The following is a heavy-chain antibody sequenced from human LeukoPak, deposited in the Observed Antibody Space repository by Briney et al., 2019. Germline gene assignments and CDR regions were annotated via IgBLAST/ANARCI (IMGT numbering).Heavy chain of an antibody. J-gene: IGHJ5*02. V-gene: IGHV1-24*01. CDR3: AAVSGHYTLLDA. D-gene: IGHD1-26*01. CDR1: GYTLNDIS. CDR2: VDPDDGQR. Sequence: ASVKVSCKISGYTLNDISMHWVRQPPGKGLEWMGGVDPDDGQRVYAQNFQGRVTMTEDTSTNTAHMELSRLRSEDTAVYYCAAVSGHYTLLDAWGQGALVAVST.